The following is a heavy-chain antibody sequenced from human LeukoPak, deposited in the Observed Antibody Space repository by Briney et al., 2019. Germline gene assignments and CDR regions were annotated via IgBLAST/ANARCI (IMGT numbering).Heavy chain of an antibody. CDR3: ASTGAYYDV. J-gene: IGHJ4*02. CDR2: IYHSGST. Sequence: SETLSLTCTVSGGSISGGGYYWSWIRQPPGKGLEWIGYIYHSGSTYYNPSLKSRVTISVDRSKNQFSLKLSSVTAADTAVYYCASTGAYYDVWGQGTLVTVSS. CDR1: GGSISGGGYY. V-gene: IGHV4-30-2*01. D-gene: IGHD3-3*01.